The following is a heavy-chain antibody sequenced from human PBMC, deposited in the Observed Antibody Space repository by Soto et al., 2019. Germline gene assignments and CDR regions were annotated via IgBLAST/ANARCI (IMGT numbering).Heavy chain of an antibody. V-gene: IGHV4-4*07. CDR3: AGTRKLPPDY. J-gene: IGHJ4*02. CDR2: IYTSGST. D-gene: IGHD3-10*01. Sequence: SEALSLTCTGSGGSISSYYWSWIRQPAGKGLEWIGRIYTSGSTNYNPSLKSRVTMSVDTSKNQFSLKLSSVTAADTAVYYCAGTRKLPPDYWGQRSSVPVSS. CDR1: GGSISSYY.